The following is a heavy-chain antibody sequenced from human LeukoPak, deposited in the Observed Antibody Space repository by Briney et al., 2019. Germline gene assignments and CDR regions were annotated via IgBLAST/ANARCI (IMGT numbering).Heavy chain of an antibody. D-gene: IGHD6-19*01. CDR1: GFTFSSYW. CDR2: IKQDGSEK. Sequence: GGSLRLSCAASGFTFSSYWMSWVRQAPGKGLEWVANIKQDGSEKYYVDSVKGRFTISRDNAKNSLYLQMNSLRAEDTAVYYCARDSGLAVAEYPDYWGQGTLVTVSS. V-gene: IGHV3-7*01. CDR3: ARDSGLAVAEYPDY. J-gene: IGHJ4*02.